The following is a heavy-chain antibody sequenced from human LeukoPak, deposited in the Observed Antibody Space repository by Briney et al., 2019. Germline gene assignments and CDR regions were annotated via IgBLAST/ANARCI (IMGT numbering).Heavy chain of an antibody. V-gene: IGHV4-59*08. J-gene: IGHJ4*02. D-gene: IGHD6-19*01. CDR3: ARLASSGWSHCDY. CDR1: GGSISSYY. Sequence: KPSETLSLTCTVSGGSISSYYWSWIRQSPGKGLEWIGYIYHSGSTNYNSSLKSRVTISVDTSKNQFSLKMNSVTAADTAVYYCARLASSGWSHCDYWGQGTLVTVSS. CDR2: IYHSGST.